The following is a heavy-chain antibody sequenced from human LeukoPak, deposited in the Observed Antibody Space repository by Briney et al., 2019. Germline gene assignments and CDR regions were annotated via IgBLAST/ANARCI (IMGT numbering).Heavy chain of an antibody. CDR3: AKRILMGDSGRGFDS. CDR2: IGIGGLYT. D-gene: IGHD3-16*01. CDR1: GFTFSSYA. Sequence: GGSLRLSCVASGFTFSSYAMSWVRQAPGKGLEWVSCIGIGGLYTYYADSVKGRFTISRDNSRNTLYLQMNSLRAEDTATYYCAKRILMGDSGRGFDSWGQGTLVTVSS. J-gene: IGHJ4*02. V-gene: IGHV3-23*01.